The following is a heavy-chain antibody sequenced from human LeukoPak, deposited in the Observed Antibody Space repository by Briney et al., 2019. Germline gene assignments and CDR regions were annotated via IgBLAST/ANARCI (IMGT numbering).Heavy chain of an antibody. D-gene: IGHD3-10*01. Sequence: GRSLRLSCAASGFTFSSYGMHWVRQAPGKGLEWVAVIWYDGSNKYYADSVKGRFTISRDNSKNTLYLQMNSLRAEDTAVYYCARDVSVVRGVIIPPDYWGQGTLVTVSS. CDR2: IWYDGSNK. CDR3: ARDVSVVRGVIIPPDY. V-gene: IGHV3-33*01. CDR1: GFTFSSYG. J-gene: IGHJ4*02.